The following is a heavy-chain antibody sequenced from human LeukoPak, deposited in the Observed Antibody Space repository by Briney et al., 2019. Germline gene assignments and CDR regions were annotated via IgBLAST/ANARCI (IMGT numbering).Heavy chain of an antibody. CDR3: ATDQQYAFDY. CDR1: GFTFTDYP. Sequence: AGGSLRLSCATSGFTFTDYPMNWVRQAPGKGLEWVSNIRTTAEGANFAYYADSAKGRVTISRDDAKNTLYLHMNSLRDDDTAVYYCATDQQYAFDYWGQGILVTVSS. V-gene: IGHV3-48*02. D-gene: IGHD1/OR15-1a*01. J-gene: IGHJ4*02. CDR2: IRTTAEGANFA.